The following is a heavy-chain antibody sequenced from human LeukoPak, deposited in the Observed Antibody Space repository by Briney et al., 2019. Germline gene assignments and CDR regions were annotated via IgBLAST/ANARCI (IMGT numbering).Heavy chain of an antibody. CDR3: ARDLVGATDGIDY. Sequence: SVKVSCKASGGTFSGYAISWVRQAPEQGLEWMGGIIPIFGTANYAQKFQGRVTMTRDTSTSTVYMELSSLRSEDTAVYYCARDLVGATDGIDYWGQGTLVTVSS. D-gene: IGHD1-26*01. CDR2: IIPIFGTA. J-gene: IGHJ4*02. V-gene: IGHV1-69*05. CDR1: GGTFSGYA.